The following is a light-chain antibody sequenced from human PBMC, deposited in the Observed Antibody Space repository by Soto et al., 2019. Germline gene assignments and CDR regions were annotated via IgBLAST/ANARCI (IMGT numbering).Light chain of an antibody. CDR1: SSDVGAYNY. J-gene: IGLJ1*01. V-gene: IGLV2-11*01. Sequence: QSALTQPRSVSGSPGQSVTISCTGTSSDVGAYNYVSWYQQHPGTAPKFMIYDVSKRPSAVPDRFSGSKSGKTASLTISGLQAQDEADYYCCSCACTYSQGFRTGTKGTVL. CDR3: CSCACTYSQG. CDR2: DVS.